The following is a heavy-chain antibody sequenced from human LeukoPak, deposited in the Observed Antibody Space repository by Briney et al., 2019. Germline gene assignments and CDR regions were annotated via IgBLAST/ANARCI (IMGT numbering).Heavy chain of an antibody. V-gene: IGHV1-18*01. CDR1: GYTFTSYG. CDR2: ISAYNGNT. J-gene: IGHJ6*02. Sequence: GASVTVSCKASGYTFTSYGISWVRQAPGQGLEWMGWISAYNGNTNYAQKLQGRVTMTTDTSTSTAYMELRSLRSDDTAVYYCARRNDVLLWFGELFPSDYYYGMDVWGQGTTVTVSS. D-gene: IGHD3-10*01. CDR3: ARRNDVLLWFGELFPSDYYYGMDV.